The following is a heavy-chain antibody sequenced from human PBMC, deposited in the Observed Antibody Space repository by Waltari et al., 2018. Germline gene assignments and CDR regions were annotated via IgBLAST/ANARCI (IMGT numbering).Heavy chain of an antibody. J-gene: IGHJ4*02. CDR2: IRSKAYGGTT. Sequence: EVQLVESGGGLVQPGRSLRLSCTASGFTFGDYAMSWFRQAPGKGLEWVGCIRSKAYGGTTEYAASVKGRFTISRDNSKNTLYLQMNSLRAEDTAVYYCARVLYNWNGRGEDYWGQGTLVTVSS. CDR3: ARVLYNWNGRGEDY. V-gene: IGHV3-49*03. D-gene: IGHD1-20*01. CDR1: GFTFGDYA.